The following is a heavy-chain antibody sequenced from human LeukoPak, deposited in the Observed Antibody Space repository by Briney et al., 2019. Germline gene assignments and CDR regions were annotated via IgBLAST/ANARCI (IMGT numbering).Heavy chain of an antibody. Sequence: PGGSLRLSCAASGFTFSSYAMSWVRQAPGKGLEWVSAISGSGGSTYYADSVKGRFTISRDNSKNTLYLQMNSLRAEDTAVYYCAKDPRTYYYGSGSHDYWGQGTLVTVSS. CDR1: GFTFSSYA. CDR2: ISGSGGST. V-gene: IGHV3-23*01. D-gene: IGHD3-10*01. J-gene: IGHJ4*02. CDR3: AKDPRTYYYGSGSHDY.